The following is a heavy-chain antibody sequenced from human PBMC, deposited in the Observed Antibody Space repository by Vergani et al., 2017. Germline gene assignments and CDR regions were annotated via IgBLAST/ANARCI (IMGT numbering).Heavy chain of an antibody. CDR1: GGSFSGYY. Sequence: QVQLQQWGAGLLKTSETLSLTCAVYGGSFSGYYWSWIRQPQGKGLEWIGEINRSGSTNYNPSLKSRVTIAVDTSKNQFSLKLSSVTAADTAVYYCARRRVSYSSIALFDYWGQGTLVTVSS. V-gene: IGHV4-34*01. J-gene: IGHJ4*02. D-gene: IGHD6-13*01. CDR2: INRSGST. CDR3: ARRRVSYSSIALFDY.